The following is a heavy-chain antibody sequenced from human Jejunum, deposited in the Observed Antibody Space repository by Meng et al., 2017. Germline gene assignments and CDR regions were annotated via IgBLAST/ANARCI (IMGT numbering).Heavy chain of an antibody. CDR3: ARGHK. CDR1: GFAFSSHW. V-gene: IGHV3-7*04. J-gene: IGHJ4*02. Sequence: GGSLRLSCAASGFAFSSHWMSWVRQAPGKGLEWVASINQDESEKNYVDSVKGRFTISRDNAKNSLSLQMNSLRGEDTAVYYCARGHKWGQGTLVTVSS. CDR2: INQDESEK.